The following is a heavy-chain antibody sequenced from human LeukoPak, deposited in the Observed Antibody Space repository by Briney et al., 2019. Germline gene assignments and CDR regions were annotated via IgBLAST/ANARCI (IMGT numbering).Heavy chain of an antibody. J-gene: IGHJ5*02. CDR2: INPNSGGT. Sequence: ASVKVFCKASGYTFTGYYMHWVRQAPGQGLEWMGWINPNSGGTNYAQKFQGRVTMTRDTSISTAYMELSRLRSDDTAVYYCARVAVVKVWFDPWGQGTLVTVSS. V-gene: IGHV1-2*02. D-gene: IGHD4-23*01. CDR1: GYTFTGYY. CDR3: ARVAVVKVWFDP.